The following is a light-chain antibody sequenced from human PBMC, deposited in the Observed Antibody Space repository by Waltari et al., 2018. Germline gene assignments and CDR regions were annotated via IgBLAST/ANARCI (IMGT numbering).Light chain of an antibody. CDR3: QQYMNWPRT. Sequence: EIVMTQSPATLSVSPGERATLSCRASQNVYTNLAWYQQKPGQAPRLLIYGASTRATDIPARFSGSGSGTEFTLTISSLESEDFAIFYCQQYMNWPRTFGQGTKVVIK. V-gene: IGKV3-15*01. CDR2: GAS. J-gene: IGKJ1*01. CDR1: QNVYTN.